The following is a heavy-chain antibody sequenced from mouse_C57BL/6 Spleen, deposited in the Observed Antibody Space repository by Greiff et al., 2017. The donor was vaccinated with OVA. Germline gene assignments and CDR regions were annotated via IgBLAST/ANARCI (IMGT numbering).Heavy chain of an antibody. J-gene: IGHJ2*01. CDR2: INPYNGGT. CDR3: ASGYSNFYFDY. CDR1: GYTFTDYY. D-gene: IGHD2-5*01. V-gene: IGHV1-19*01. Sequence: EVQLKESGPVLVKPGASVKMSCKASGYTFTDYYMNWVKQSHGKSLEWIGVINPYNGGTSYNQKFKGKATLTVDKSSSTAYMELNSLTSEDSAVYYCASGYSNFYFDYWGQGTTLTVSS.